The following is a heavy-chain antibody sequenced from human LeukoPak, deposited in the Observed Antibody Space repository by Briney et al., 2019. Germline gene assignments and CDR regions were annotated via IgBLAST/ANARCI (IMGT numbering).Heavy chain of an antibody. CDR3: ARDRLPRRGSGYYFDY. D-gene: IGHD3-22*01. CDR1: GGTFSSYA. CDR2: IIPIFGTA. V-gene: IGHV1-69*05. J-gene: IGHJ4*02. Sequence: SVKVSCKASGGTFSSYAISWVRQAPGQGLEWMGRIIPIFGTANYAQKFQGRVTITTDESTSTAYMELSSLRSEDTAVYYRARDRLPRRGSGYYFDYWGQGTLVTVSS.